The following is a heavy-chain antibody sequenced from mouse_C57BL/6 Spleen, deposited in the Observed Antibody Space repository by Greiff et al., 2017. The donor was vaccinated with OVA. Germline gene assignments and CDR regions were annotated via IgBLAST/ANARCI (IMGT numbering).Heavy chain of an antibody. CDR2: IDPSDSYT. CDR3: ARRGGSPYAMDY. Sequence: QVQLQQPGAELVMPGASVKLSCEASGYTFTSYWMHWVKQRPGQGLEWIGEIDPSDSYTNYNQKFKGKSTLTVDKSSSTAYMQLSSLTSEDSAVYYCARRGGSPYAMDYWGQGTSVTVSS. CDR1: GYTFTSYW. V-gene: IGHV1-69*01. J-gene: IGHJ4*01. D-gene: IGHD1-1*01.